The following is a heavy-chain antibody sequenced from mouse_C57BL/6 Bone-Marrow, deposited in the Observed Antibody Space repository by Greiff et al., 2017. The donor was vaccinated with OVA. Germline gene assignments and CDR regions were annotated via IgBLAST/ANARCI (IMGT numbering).Heavy chain of an antibody. V-gene: IGHV5-12*01. CDR2: ISNGGGST. J-gene: IGHJ4*01. Sequence: EVKLMESGGGLVQPGGSLKLSCAASGFTFSDYYMYWVRQTPEKRLEWVAYISNGGGSTYYPDTVKGRFTISRDNAKNTLYLQMSRLKSEDTAMYYCARLRLLAMDYCGQGTSVTVSS. D-gene: IGHD2-3*01. CDR3: ARLRLLAMDY. CDR1: GFTFSDYY.